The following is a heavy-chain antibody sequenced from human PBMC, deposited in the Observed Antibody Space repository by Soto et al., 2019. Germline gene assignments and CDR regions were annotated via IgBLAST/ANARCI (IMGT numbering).Heavy chain of an antibody. J-gene: IGHJ6*02. CDR1: GGTFSRYS. V-gene: IGHV1-69*08. CDR2: IIPIFGIA. Sequence: QVQLVQSGAEVKKPGSSVKVSCKASGGTFSRYSITWVRQAPGHGLEWIGRIIPIFGIASYAQKFQGRVTMTADESTSTAYMELSSLRSDDTAVYYCAREDRDRETGLVPAAIDGMDVWGQGTTVTVYS. CDR3: AREDRDRETGLVPAAIDGMDV. D-gene: IGHD2-2*01.